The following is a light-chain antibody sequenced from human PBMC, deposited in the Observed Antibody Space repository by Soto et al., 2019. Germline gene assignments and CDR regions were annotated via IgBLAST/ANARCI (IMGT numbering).Light chain of an antibody. CDR1: QSISSW. CDR3: QQYDRASWT. CDR2: RAS. V-gene: IGKV1-5*03. Sequence: DIQMTQSPSTLSASVGDRVIITCRASQSISSWLAWYQQKPGKAPNLLIYRASTLKSGIPSRFSGSGSGTEVTLTSSSLQPDDFATYYCQQYDRASWTFGPGTKVEIK. J-gene: IGKJ1*01.